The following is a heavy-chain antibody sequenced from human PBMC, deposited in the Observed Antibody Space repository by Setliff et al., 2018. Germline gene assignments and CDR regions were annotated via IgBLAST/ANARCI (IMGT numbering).Heavy chain of an antibody. V-gene: IGHV1-8*02. D-gene: IGHD1-26*01. CDR3: AREGGLQGATSYYYFYNYINV. Sequence: ASVKVSCKASGYTFTSYDINWVRQATGQGLEWMGWMNPNSGNTGYAQSFQGRIAMTRDTSINTVYMELNSLTSDDAAVYFCAREGGLQGATSYYYFYNYINVWGKGTKVTVSS. CDR1: GYTFTSYD. J-gene: IGHJ6*03. CDR2: MNPNSGNT.